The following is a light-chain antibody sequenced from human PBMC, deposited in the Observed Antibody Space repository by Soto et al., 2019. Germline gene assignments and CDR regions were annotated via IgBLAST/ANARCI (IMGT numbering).Light chain of an antibody. CDR1: QTAASY. CDR3: QQSFNTPFT. V-gene: IGKV1-39*01. CDR2: AAS. J-gene: IGKJ3*01. Sequence: IQMTQSPSSLSASVGDRVTITCGASQTAASYLNWYQQRPGKAPTLLIRAASRLESGVPARFSNSGSGTEFTLTISSLQPEDVATYYCQQSFNTPFTFGPGTKVDV.